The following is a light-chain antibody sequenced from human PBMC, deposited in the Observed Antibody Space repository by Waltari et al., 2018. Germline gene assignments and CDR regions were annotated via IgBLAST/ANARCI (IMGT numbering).Light chain of an antibody. CDR3: METLQTRT. CDR1: QSLLHSNGYNY. V-gene: IGKV2-28*01. Sequence: DIVMTQSPLSLPVTPGEPASISCTSSQSLLHSNGYNYLDWYLQKPGQSPQLLIYLGSNRASGVPYRFSGSGSGTNFTLKITRVEAEDVGVYYCMETLQTRTFGQGTKGEIK. CDR2: LGS. J-gene: IGKJ1*01.